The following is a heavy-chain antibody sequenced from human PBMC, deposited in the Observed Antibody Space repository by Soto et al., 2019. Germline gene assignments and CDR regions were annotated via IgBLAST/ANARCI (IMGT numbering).Heavy chain of an antibody. CDR3: ARVHLVRTSSYYCGMDV. V-gene: IGHV3-21*06. CDR1: GFTFSNYR. CDR2: ISGSGKDT. J-gene: IGHJ6*02. Sequence: VDLVESGGGLVKPGGSLTLSCATSGFTFSNYRMNWVREAPGKGLEWVASISGSGKDTFYRDSVKGRFTISRDNAERSLGLQMNSLTVDDTAVYHCARVHLVRTSSYYCGMDVWGPGTTVTVSS. D-gene: IGHD6-6*01.